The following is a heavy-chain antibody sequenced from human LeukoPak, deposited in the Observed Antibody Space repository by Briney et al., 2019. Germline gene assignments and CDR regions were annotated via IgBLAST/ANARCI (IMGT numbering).Heavy chain of an antibody. J-gene: IGHJ3*02. Sequence: PGRSLRLSCAAPGFTFSNYAMHWVRQAPGKGRAWVAVISYDGTNKYYADSVKGRFTISRGNSKNTMYLQMNSLRAEDTAMYYCARAPMSYDSSGFGGAFDIWGQGTMVTVSS. CDR1: GFTFSNYA. V-gene: IGHV3-30-3*01. CDR2: ISYDGTNK. D-gene: IGHD3-22*01. CDR3: ARAPMSYDSSGFGGAFDI.